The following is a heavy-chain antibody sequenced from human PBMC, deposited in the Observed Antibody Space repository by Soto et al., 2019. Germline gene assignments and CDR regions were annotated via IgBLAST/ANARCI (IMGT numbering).Heavy chain of an antibody. CDR2: ISWDGSRA. CDR1: GFTFDDYA. D-gene: IGHD4-17*01. J-gene: IGHJ4*02. Sequence: VLLVESGGALVQPGRSLRLSCAASGFTFDDYAMPWFRQPPGKGLEWVSGISWDGSRAGYADSVKGRFTISRDNARNSLYLQINILRPEDTALYYCVKDIGGPDYGDYGFDSWGQGTLITVSS. CDR3: VKDIGGPDYGDYGFDS. V-gene: IGHV3-9*01.